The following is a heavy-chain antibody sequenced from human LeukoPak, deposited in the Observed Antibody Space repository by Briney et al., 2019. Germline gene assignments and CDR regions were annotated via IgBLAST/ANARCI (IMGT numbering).Heavy chain of an antibody. Sequence: PGGSLRLSCAASGFTFDDYGMSGVRQAPGKGLEWVSGINWNGGSTGYADSVKGRFTISRDNAKNSLYLQMNSLRAEDTALYYCARGPLSPHYYGSGSYLNPFDYWGQGTLVTVSS. CDR3: ARGPLSPHYYGSGSYLNPFDY. V-gene: IGHV3-20*04. CDR2: INWNGGST. J-gene: IGHJ4*02. D-gene: IGHD3-10*01. CDR1: GFTFDDYG.